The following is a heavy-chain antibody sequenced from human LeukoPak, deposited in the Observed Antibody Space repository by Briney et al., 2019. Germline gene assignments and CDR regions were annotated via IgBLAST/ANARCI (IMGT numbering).Heavy chain of an antibody. V-gene: IGHV1-8*03. CDR2: MNPNSGNT. CDR3: ARGRDDDFWSGYFPRYMDV. J-gene: IGHJ6*03. CDR1: DYTFTNYH. Sequence: GASVKVSCKASDYTFTNYHISWVRQAPGQGLEWMGWMNPNSGNTGYAQKFQGRVTITRNTSVSTAYMELSSLRSEDTAVYYCARGRDDDFWSGYFPRYMDVWGKGTTVTVSS. D-gene: IGHD3-3*01.